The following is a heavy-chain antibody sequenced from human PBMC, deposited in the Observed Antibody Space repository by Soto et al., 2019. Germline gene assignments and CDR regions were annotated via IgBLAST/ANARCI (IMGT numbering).Heavy chain of an antibody. CDR3: AHRRRFCSGNSCYSIWFGP. CDR1: GFSLSTSGVG. D-gene: IGHD2-15*01. CDR2: IYWDDDK. J-gene: IGHJ5*02. Sequence: QITLKESGPTLVKPTQTLTLTCTFSGFSLSTSGVGVGWIRQPPGKALEWLALIYWDDDKRYSPSLKSRLTITKDTSKNHVVLTMTNMDPVDTATYYCAHRRRFCSGNSCYSIWFGPWGQGTLVTVSS. V-gene: IGHV2-5*02.